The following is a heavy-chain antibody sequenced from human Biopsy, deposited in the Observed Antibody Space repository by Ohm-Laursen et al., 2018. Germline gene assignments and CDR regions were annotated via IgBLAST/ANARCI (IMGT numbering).Heavy chain of an antibody. CDR2: IYTSGSP. J-gene: IGHJ3*02. D-gene: IGHD1-26*01. Sequence: PSETLSLTCTVSGDSINNYYWSWIRQPAGKGLEWIGRIYTSGSPNYNLSLESRVTMSVDTSKNQFSLNLRSVPAADTAVYYCARGTGRYYVYGAFDIWGQGTVVTVSS. CDR3: ARGTGRYYVYGAFDI. CDR1: GDSINNYY. V-gene: IGHV4-4*07.